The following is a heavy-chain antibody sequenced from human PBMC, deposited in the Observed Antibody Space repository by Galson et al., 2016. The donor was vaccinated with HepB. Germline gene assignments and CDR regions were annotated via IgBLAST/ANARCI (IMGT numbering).Heavy chain of an antibody. D-gene: IGHD3-10*01. CDR2: ISPNGGST. V-gene: IGHV3-23*01. Sequence: SLRLSCAASGFTLRNYAMDWVRQAPGKGLEWVAGISPNGGSTYYADSVKGRFTISRDTSENTLYVEMNSLRAEDTAVYYCAKEGLYYGSSGRSARYWYFDVWGRGTPLSVSS. J-gene: IGHJ2*01. CDR1: GFTLRNYA. CDR3: AKEGLYYGSSGRSARYWYFDV.